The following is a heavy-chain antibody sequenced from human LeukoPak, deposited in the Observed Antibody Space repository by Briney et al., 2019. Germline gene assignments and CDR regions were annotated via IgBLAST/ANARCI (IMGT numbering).Heavy chain of an antibody. CDR3: AREKVDTAMATIDY. Sequence: SETLSLTCAVYGGSFSGYYWSWIRQPPGKGLEWIGEINHSGSTNYNPSLKSRATISVDTSKNQFSLKLSSVTAADTAVYYCAREKVDTAMATIDYWGQGTLVTVSS. J-gene: IGHJ4*02. D-gene: IGHD5-18*01. CDR1: GGSFSGYY. V-gene: IGHV4-34*01. CDR2: INHSGST.